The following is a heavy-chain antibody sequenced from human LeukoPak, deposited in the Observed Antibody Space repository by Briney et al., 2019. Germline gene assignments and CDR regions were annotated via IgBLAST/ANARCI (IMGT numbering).Heavy chain of an antibody. J-gene: IGHJ4*02. CDR1: GFTFSSCT. CDR3: ARQGVGYDEPIDY. D-gene: IGHD5-12*01. CDR2: ISSSSSYI. Sequence: GALRLSCAASGFTFSSCTMNGVRQAPGKGLEGVSSISSSSSYIYYAASVKGRFTLSRDNAKKSLYLQMNSLRAEDTAVYYCARQGVGYDEPIDYWGQGTLVTVSS. V-gene: IGHV3-21*01.